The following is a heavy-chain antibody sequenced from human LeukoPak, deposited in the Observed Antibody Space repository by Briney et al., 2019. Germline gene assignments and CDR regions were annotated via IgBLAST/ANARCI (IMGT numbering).Heavy chain of an antibody. D-gene: IGHD3-10*01. V-gene: IGHV1-2*02. CDR1: GYTFTDYY. CDR3: ARDPRSRGDDEGYYVDS. CDR2: INPNTGGT. J-gene: IGHJ4*02. Sequence: ASVKVSCKASGYTFTDYYIHWVRQAPGQGLEWMGWINPNTGGTKSTQKFQGRVTMTRDRSIATAYMDLNNLRSDDTAMYYCARDPRSRGDDEGYYVDSWGQGTLVIVSS.